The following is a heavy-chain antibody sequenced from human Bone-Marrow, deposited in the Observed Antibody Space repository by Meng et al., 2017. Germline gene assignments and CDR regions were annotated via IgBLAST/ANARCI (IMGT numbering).Heavy chain of an antibody. CDR3: ARAFSVPLDS. Sequence: QVQLQEPGPGLVKPSQTLSLTCTVSGGSIDSVDYYWYWIRQPPGKGLEWIGHIYYSGSTYYNPSLKSRVTISIDTSKNQFSLKLSSVTAADTAVFYCARAFSVPLDSWGRGTLVTVSS. V-gene: IGHV4-30-4*01. J-gene: IGHJ4*02. CDR1: GGSIDSVDYY. CDR2: IYYSGST. D-gene: IGHD3-10*01.